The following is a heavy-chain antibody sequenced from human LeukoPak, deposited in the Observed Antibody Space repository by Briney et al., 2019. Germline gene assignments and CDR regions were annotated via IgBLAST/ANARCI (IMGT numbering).Heavy chain of an antibody. D-gene: IGHD3-3*01. Sequence: PSETLSLTCNVSGGSIVISSYYWGWVRQSPGKGLEWIGSMSYGGTSYYNPSLKSRVTMSVDTSKNTFSLKVTSVTAADMAVYFCARHSGMVDRHFAHWGQGILVPVSS. V-gene: IGHV4-39*01. J-gene: IGHJ4*02. CDR1: GGSIVISSYY. CDR2: MSYGGTS. CDR3: ARHSGMVDRHFAH.